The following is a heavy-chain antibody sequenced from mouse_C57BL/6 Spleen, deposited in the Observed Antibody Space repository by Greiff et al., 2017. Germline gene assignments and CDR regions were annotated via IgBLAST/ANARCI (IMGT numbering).Heavy chain of an antibody. J-gene: IGHJ4*01. CDR2: IYPGDGDT. CDR3: ARDKGLRRNYYARDY. V-gene: IGHV1-82*01. D-gene: IGHD2-4*01. Sequence: QVQLQQSGPELVKPGASVKISCKASGYAFSSSWMNWVKQRPGKGLEWIGRIYPGDGDTNYNGKFKGKATLTADKSSSTAYMQLSSLTSEDAAVYFCARDKGLRRNYYARDYWGQGTSVTVSS. CDR1: GYAFSSSW.